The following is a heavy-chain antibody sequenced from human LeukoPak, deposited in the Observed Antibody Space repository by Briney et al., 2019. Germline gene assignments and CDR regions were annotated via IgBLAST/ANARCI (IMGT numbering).Heavy chain of an antibody. CDR1: GFTVSSNY. CDR2: IYSGGST. Sequence: GSLRLSCAASGFTVSSNYMSWVRQAPGKGLEWVSVIYSGGSTYYADSVKGRFTISRHNSKNTLYLQMNSLRAEDTAVYYCAKSYSGWYPNWFDPWGQGTLVTVSS. J-gene: IGHJ5*02. CDR3: AKSYSGWYPNWFDP. D-gene: IGHD6-19*01. V-gene: IGHV3-53*04.